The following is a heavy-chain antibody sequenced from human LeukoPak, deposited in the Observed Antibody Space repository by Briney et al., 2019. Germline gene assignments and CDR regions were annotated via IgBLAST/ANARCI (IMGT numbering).Heavy chain of an antibody. Sequence: ASVKVSCKASGYTFTSYYMHWVRQAPGQGLEWMGIINPSGGSTSYAQKFQGRVTMTRDTSTSAVYMELSSLRSEDTAVYYCARDRRYCSSTSCPTSYYYGMDVWGQGTTVTVSS. J-gene: IGHJ6*02. CDR3: ARDRRYCSSTSCPTSYYYGMDV. CDR2: INPSGGST. V-gene: IGHV1-46*01. D-gene: IGHD2-2*01. CDR1: GYTFTSYY.